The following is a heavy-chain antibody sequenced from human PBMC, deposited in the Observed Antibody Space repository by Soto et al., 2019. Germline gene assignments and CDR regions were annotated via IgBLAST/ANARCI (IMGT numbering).Heavy chain of an antibody. D-gene: IGHD6-6*01. Sequence: GGSLRLSCAASGFTFSDYAIHWVRQAPGKGLEWVAVISYDGSNKYYADSVKGRFTISRDNSKNTLYLQMNSLRAEDTAVYYCAKVGIAARLGSWFDPWGQGTLVTVSS. CDR3: AKVGIAARLGSWFDP. CDR2: ISYDGSNK. CDR1: GFTFSDYA. V-gene: IGHV3-30*18. J-gene: IGHJ5*02.